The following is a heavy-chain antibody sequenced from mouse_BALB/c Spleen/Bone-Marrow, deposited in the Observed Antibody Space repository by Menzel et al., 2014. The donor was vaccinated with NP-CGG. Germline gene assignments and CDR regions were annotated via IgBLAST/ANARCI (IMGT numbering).Heavy chain of an antibody. V-gene: IGHV4-1*02. J-gene: IGHJ3*01. CDR2: VNPDSSTI. CDR3: ARLGDYGRFAY. Sequence: EVKLVESGGGLVQPGGSLKLSCAASGFDFSRYWMSWVRQAPGKGLEWIGEVNPDSSTINYTPSLKDKFIISRDNAKNTLYLQMSKVRSEDTALYYCARLGDYGRFAYWGQGTLVTVSA. CDR1: GFDFSRYW. D-gene: IGHD1-2*01.